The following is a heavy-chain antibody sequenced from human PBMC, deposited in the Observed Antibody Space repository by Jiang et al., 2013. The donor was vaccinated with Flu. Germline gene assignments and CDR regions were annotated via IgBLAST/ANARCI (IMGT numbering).Heavy chain of an antibody. V-gene: IGHV5-51*01. CDR1: GYSLTSYW. CDR3: ARLSGGSGEDTLRDFDY. CDR2: IYPGDSDT. Sequence: GAEVKKPGESLKISCKGSGYSLTSYWIGWVRQMPGKGLEWMGIIYPGDSDTRYSPSFQGQVTISADKSISTAYLQWSSLKASDTAMYYCARLSGGSGEDTLRDFDYWGQGTLVTVSS. J-gene: IGHJ4*02. D-gene: IGHD3-10*01.